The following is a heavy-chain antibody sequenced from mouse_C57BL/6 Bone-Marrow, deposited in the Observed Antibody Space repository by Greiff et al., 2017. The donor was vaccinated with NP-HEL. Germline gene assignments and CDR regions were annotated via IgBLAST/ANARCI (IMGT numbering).Heavy chain of an antibody. D-gene: IGHD1-1*01. CDR2: IYPGNSDT. J-gene: IGHJ2*01. CDR1: GYTFTSYW. Sequence: VQLQQSGTVLARPGASVKMSCKTSGYTFTSYWMHWVKQRPGQGLEWIGAIYPGNSDTSYNQKFKGKAKLTAVTSASTAYMELSSLTNEDSVVYYCTRYPYSGSSYDYWGQGTTLTVSS. V-gene: IGHV1-5*01. CDR3: TRYPYSGSSYDY.